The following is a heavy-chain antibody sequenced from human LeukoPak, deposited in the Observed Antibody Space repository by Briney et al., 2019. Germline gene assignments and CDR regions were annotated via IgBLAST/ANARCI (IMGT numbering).Heavy chain of an antibody. Sequence: SESLSLTCTVSSGSISLYYWTWIRQPPGKGLGWIVYVYYTGSTNHNPSLKSRVTISVDTSKNQFSLKLTSVTAADTAVYFCARGTGSTPYTYYMDVWGKGTTVTVS. CDR1: SGSISLYY. D-gene: IGHD1-1*01. CDR3: ARGTGSTPYTYYMDV. J-gene: IGHJ6*03. V-gene: IGHV4-59*01. CDR2: VYYTGST.